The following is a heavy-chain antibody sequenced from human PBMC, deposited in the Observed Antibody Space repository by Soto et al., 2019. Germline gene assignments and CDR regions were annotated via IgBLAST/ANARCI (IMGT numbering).Heavy chain of an antibody. J-gene: IGHJ4*02. Sequence: QVQLVQSGAEVKKPGSSVKVSCKASGGTFSSYAISWVRQAPGQGLEWMGGIIPIFGTANYAQKFQGRVTITADESTSTAYMELSSLRSEDTAVYYCARDRYGDPLWGQDDFDYWGQGTLVTVSA. CDR2: IIPIFGTA. D-gene: IGHD4-17*01. CDR3: ARDRYGDPLWGQDDFDY. CDR1: GGTFSSYA. V-gene: IGHV1-69*01.